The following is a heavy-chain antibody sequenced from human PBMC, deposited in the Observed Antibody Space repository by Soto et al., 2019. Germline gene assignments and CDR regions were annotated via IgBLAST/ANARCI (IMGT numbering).Heavy chain of an antibody. CDR3: ATRITVFGLLIPPFDP. J-gene: IGHJ5*02. CDR2: INHTGGT. D-gene: IGHD3-3*01. Sequence: SETLSLTCAVYGGSVNGYYWNWIREPPGEGLEWIGEINHTGGTHYNPSLKSRVTMSVDTSKNQFSLRLGSVTAADTAIYYCATRITVFGLLIPPFDPWGQGTQVTVSS. V-gene: IGHV4-34*01. CDR1: GGSVNGYY.